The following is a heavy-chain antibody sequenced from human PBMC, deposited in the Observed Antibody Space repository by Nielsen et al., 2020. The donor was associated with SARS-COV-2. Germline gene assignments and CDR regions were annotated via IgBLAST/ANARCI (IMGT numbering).Heavy chain of an antibody. CDR1: GDSITSGGSH. CDR3: ARGAAWFDP. Sequence: SETLSLTCTVSGDSITSGGSHWSWLRHHPSRGLEWLGFTSYDGNTYSNPSLESRLIISVDTSENQFSLRLNSVTAADTAIYFCARGAAWFDPWGQGTRVTVSS. V-gene: IGHV4-31*03. J-gene: IGHJ5*02. CDR2: TSYDGNT. D-gene: IGHD2-15*01.